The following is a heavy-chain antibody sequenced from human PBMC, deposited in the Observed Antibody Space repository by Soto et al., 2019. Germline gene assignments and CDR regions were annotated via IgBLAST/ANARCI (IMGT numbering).Heavy chain of an antibody. CDR1: WGSSTSHGDF. J-gene: IGHJ4*02. CDR3: VRFLPPPDYKILPVYSAAFDY. D-gene: IGHD3-9*01. CDR2: ISYSENT. Sequence: SEPQRVRWTVAWGSSTSHGDFWGWIRQTPEKGLEWIASISYSENTYYSPTLRSRVTISVDTSKSQFSLKLSSMTAADTGVYYCVRFLPPPDYKILPVYSAAFDYWGQGILVTVSS. V-gene: IGHV4-39*01.